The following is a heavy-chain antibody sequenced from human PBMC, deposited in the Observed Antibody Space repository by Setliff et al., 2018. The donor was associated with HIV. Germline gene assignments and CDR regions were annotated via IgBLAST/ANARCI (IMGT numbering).Heavy chain of an antibody. CDR3: ARASYSSGWYAVMDV. CDR1: GLTFSTHS. CDR2: ISGSSSPI. Sequence: GGSLRLSCAASGLTFSTHSMNWVRQAPGKGLEWVSYISGSSSPIYYADSVKGRFTISRDNAKNSLYLQMNSLRVEDTAVYYCARASYSSGWYAVMDVWGKGTTVTVSS. V-gene: IGHV3-48*04. D-gene: IGHD6-19*01. J-gene: IGHJ6*03.